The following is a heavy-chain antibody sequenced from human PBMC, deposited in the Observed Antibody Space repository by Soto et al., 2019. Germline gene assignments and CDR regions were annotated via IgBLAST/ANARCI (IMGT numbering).Heavy chain of an antibody. D-gene: IGHD6-19*01. CDR1: GYTFTSYG. Sequence: QVQLVQSGAEVKKPGASVKVSCKASGYTFTSYGISWVRQAPGQGLEWMGWISAYNGNTNYAQKLQGRVTMTTDTSTSTSYMELGSLRSDDTAVYYCATRIAVAGGRFNYYYYGMDVWGQGTTVTVSS. CDR2: ISAYNGNT. J-gene: IGHJ6*02. CDR3: ATRIAVAGGRFNYYYYGMDV. V-gene: IGHV1-18*04.